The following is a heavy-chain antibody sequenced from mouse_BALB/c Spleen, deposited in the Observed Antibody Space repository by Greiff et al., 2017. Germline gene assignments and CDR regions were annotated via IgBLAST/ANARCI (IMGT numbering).Heavy chain of an antibody. CDR2: IDPANGNT. V-gene: IGHV14-3*02. J-gene: IGHJ2*01. Sequence: EVQRVESGAELVKPGASVKLSCTASGFNIKDTYMHWVKQRPEQGLEWIGRIDPANGNTKHDPKFQGKATITADTSSKTAFLQLSSLTSEDTAVYLWARGGAYYFDYWGQGTTLTVSS. CDR3: ARGGAYYFDY. CDR1: GFNIKDTY.